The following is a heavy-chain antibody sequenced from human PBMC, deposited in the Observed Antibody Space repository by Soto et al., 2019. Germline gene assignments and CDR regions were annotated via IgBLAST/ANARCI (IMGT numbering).Heavy chain of an antibody. D-gene: IGHD3-22*01. Sequence: ASVKVSCKASGGTFSSYAISWVRQAPGQGLEWMGGIIPIFGTANYAQKFQGRVTITADESTSTAYMELSSLRSEDTAVYYCASRVYYDSSGYYSTMDDWGQGTLVTGSS. CDR2: IIPIFGTA. V-gene: IGHV1-69*13. CDR1: GGTFSSYA. CDR3: ASRVYYDSSGYYSTMDD. J-gene: IGHJ4*02.